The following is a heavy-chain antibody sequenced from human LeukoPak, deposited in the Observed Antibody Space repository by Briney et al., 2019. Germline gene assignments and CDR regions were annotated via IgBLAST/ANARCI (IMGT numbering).Heavy chain of an antibody. CDR2: INPNSGGT. CDR3: AREYSGSYWSAFDI. Sequence: GASVKVSCKASGYTFTGYYMHWVRQAPGQGLEWMGWINPNSGGTNYAQKFQGRVTMTRDTSISTAYMELSRLRSDDTAVYYCAREYSGSYWSAFDIWGQGTMVTVSS. J-gene: IGHJ3*02. D-gene: IGHD1-26*01. CDR1: GYTFTGYY. V-gene: IGHV1-2*02.